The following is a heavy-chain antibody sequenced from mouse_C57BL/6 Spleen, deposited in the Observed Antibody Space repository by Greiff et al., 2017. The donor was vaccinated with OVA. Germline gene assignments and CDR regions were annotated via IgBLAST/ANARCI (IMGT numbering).Heavy chain of an antibody. J-gene: IGHJ1*03. V-gene: IGHV1-20*01. D-gene: IGHD2-4*01. Sequence: VQLQQSGPELVKPGDSVKISCKASGYSFTGYFMNWVMQSHGKSLEWIGRINPYNGDTFYNQKFKGKATLTVDQSSSTAHMELRSLTSEDSAVYDCAREGLRPHWYFDVWGTGTTVTVSS. CDR2: INPYNGDT. CDR1: GYSFTGYF. CDR3: AREGLRPHWYFDV.